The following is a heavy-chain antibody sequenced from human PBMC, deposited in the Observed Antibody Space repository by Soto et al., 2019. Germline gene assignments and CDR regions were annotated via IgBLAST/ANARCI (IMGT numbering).Heavy chain of an antibody. CDR3: AKLVTAAGTFD. CDR2: VTGSGSNT. D-gene: IGHD6-13*01. V-gene: IGHV3-23*01. J-gene: IGHJ4*02. Sequence: PGGSLRLSCAASGFTFSSYGMTWVRQAPGKWLEWVSSVTGSGSNTYYADSVKGRFTISRDNSRNTLYLQMNSLRPEDTAIYYCAKLVTAAGTFDWGQGTLVTVSS. CDR1: GFTFSSYG.